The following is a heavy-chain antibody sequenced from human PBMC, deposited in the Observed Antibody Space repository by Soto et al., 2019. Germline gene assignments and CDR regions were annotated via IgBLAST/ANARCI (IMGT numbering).Heavy chain of an antibody. CDR2: MNPNSGNT. D-gene: IGHD2-15*01. CDR1: GYTFTSYD. J-gene: IGHJ5*02. V-gene: IGHV1-8*01. CDR3: AGVGGGYCSGGSCYGNWFDP. Sequence: QVQLVQSGAEVKKPGASVKVSCKASGYTFTSYDINWVRQATGQGREWMGWMNPNSGNTGYAQKVQGRVTMTRNTSISKDYMELSSVRSEDTAVYYCAGVGGGYCSGGSCYGNWFDPWGQGTLVTVSS.